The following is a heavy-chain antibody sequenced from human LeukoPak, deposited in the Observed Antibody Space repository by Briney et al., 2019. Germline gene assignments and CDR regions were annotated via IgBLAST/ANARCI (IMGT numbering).Heavy chain of an antibody. D-gene: IGHD2/OR15-2a*01. CDR1: GFTFNTYA. V-gene: IGHV3-23*01. CDR2: ISDSGGST. CDR3: AKGKGNSSSSIDR. J-gene: IGHJ4*02. Sequence: GGSLRLSCAASGFTFNTYAMNWVRQAPGKGLEWVSAISDSGGSTYYADSVKGRFTISRDNSKNTVYLQIHRLRAEDTAVYYCAKGKGNSSSSIDRWGQGTLVTVSS.